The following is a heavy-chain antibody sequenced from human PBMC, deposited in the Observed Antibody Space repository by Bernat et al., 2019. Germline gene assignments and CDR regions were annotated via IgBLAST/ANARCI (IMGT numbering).Heavy chain of an antibody. D-gene: IGHD1-14*01. J-gene: IGHJ3*02. Sequence: QVQLVESGGGVVQPGRSLRLSCAASGFTFSSYAMHWVRQAPGKGLEWVAVISYDGSNKYYADSVKGQFTISRDNSKNTLYLQMNSLRAEDTAVYYCARDSILAEAFDIWGQGTMVTVSS. V-gene: IGHV3-30-3*01. CDR3: ARDSILAEAFDI. CDR2: ISYDGSNK. CDR1: GFTFSSYA.